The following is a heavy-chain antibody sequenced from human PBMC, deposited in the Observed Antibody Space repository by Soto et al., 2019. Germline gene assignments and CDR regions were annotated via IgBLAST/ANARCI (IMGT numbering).Heavy chain of an antibody. V-gene: IGHV3-21*01. CDR2: ISSSSSYI. D-gene: IGHD2-2*01. CDR1: GFTFSSYS. CDR3: ARLGRGARHVSSQYYYYYGMDV. Sequence: EVQLVESGGGLVKPGGSLRLSCAASGFTFSSYSMNWVRQAPGKGLEWVSSISSSSSYIYYADSVKGRFTISRDNAKNSLYLQMNGLRAEDTAVYYWARLGRGARHVSSQYYYYYGMDVWGQGTTVTVSS. J-gene: IGHJ6*02.